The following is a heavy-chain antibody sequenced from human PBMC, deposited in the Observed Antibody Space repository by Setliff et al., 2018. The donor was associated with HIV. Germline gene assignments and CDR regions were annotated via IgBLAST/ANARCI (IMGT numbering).Heavy chain of an antibody. J-gene: IGHJ4*01. CDR3: ARVKSIGDYYGSEYYFDY. V-gene: IGHV4-30-2*01. CDR1: GGSISSGGYS. D-gene: IGHD3-10*01. CDR2: IYHSGST. Sequence: SETLSLTCAXSGGSISSGGYSWSWIRQPPGKGLEWIGYIYHSGSTYYNPSLKSRVTISVDRSKNQFSLKLSSVTAADTAVYYCARVKSIGDYYGSEYYFDYWGQEPWSPSPQ.